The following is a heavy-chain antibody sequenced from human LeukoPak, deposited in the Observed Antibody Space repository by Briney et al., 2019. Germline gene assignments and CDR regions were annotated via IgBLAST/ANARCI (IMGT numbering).Heavy chain of an antibody. CDR1: GFTFSSYS. Sequence: GGSLRLSCAASGFTFSSYSMNWVRQAPGKGLEWVSSISSSSSYIYYADSAKGRFTISRDNAKNSLYLQMNSLRAEDTAVYYCARRDSSGYSYFDYWGQGTLVTVSS. J-gene: IGHJ4*02. CDR3: ARRDSSGYSYFDY. D-gene: IGHD3-22*01. CDR2: ISSSSSYI. V-gene: IGHV3-21*01.